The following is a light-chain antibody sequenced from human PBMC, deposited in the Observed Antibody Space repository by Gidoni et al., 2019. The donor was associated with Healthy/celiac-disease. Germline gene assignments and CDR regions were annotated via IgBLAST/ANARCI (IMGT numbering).Light chain of an antibody. CDR2: YDS. Sequence: SHVVTQPPSGSVAPGKTARITCGGNNIASKSVHWYQQKPGQAPVLVIYYDSDRPSGIPGRFSGSNSGNTATLTISRVKAVDEADYYCQASDSSSAHVVFGGGTKLTVL. V-gene: IGLV3-21*04. CDR3: QASDSSSAHVV. J-gene: IGLJ2*01. CDR1: NIASKS.